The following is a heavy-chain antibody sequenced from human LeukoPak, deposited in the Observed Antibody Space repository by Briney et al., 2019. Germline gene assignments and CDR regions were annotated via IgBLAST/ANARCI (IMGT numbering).Heavy chain of an antibody. Sequence: PSETLSLTCTVSGGSISSYYWSWIRQPAGKGLEWIGRIYTSGSTNYNPSLKSRVTISVDTSKNQFSLKLSSVTAADTAVYYCARVGYYDSSGYLYYFDYWGQGTLVTVSS. CDR2: IYTSGST. D-gene: IGHD3-22*01. V-gene: IGHV4-4*07. J-gene: IGHJ4*02. CDR1: GGSISSYY. CDR3: ARVGYYDSSGYLYYFDY.